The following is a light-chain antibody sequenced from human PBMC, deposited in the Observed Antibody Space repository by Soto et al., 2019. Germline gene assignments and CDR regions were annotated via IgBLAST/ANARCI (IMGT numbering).Light chain of an antibody. CDR3: QQYNNWPPIT. CDR1: QSINNK. Sequence: IVMTHSPATLPFFTGCRGXPSCRASQSINNKVAWYQQKPGQAPRLLIYGASTRATGISARFSGSGSGTEFTLTISSLQSEDFAVYYCQQYNNWPPITFGQGTRLEI. V-gene: IGKV3-15*01. J-gene: IGKJ5*01. CDR2: GAS.